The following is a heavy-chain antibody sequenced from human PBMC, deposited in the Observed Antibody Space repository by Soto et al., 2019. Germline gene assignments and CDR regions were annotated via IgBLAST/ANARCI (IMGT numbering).Heavy chain of an antibody. CDR2: INHSGST. Sequence: SETLSLTCAVYGGSFSGYYWSWIRQPPGKGLEWIGEINHSGSTNYNPSLKSRVTISVDTSKNQFSLKLSSVTAADTAVYYCAGMSTTMVRGVISYWGQGTLVTVSS. V-gene: IGHV4-34*01. CDR1: GGSFSGYY. D-gene: IGHD3-10*01. CDR3: AGMSTTMVRGVISY. J-gene: IGHJ4*02.